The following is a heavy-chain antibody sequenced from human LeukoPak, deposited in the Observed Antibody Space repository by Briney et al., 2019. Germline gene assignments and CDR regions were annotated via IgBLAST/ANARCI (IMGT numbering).Heavy chain of an antibody. CDR2: IYSGGST. CDR1: GFTVSSNH. D-gene: IGHD1-1*01. CDR3: ARGPAGYN. J-gene: IGHJ4*02. Sequence: GESLRLSCAASGFTVSSNHRSWVRQAPGKGLEWVSVIYSGGSTDYADSVKGRFTISRDILQNTLYLQMNSLRAEDTAVYYCARGPAGYNWGQGTLVTVSS. V-gene: IGHV3-53*01.